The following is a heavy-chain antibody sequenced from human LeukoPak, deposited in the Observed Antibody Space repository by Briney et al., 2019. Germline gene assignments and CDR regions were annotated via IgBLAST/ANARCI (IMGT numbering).Heavy chain of an antibody. CDR1: GFTFSSYW. CDR2: IKQDGSEK. J-gene: IGHJ4*02. D-gene: IGHD2-2*01. V-gene: IGHV3-7*01. Sequence: GGSLRLSCAASGFTFSSYWMSWVRQAPGKGLEWVANIKQDGSEKYYVDSVKGRFTISRDNAKNSLYLQMNSLRAEDTAVYYCAKAIRPSGVIVVVPAAIGYWGQGTLVTVSS. CDR3: AKAIRPSGVIVVVPAAIGY.